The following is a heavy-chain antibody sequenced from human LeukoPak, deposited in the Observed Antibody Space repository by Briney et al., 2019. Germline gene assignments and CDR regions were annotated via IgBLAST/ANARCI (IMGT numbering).Heavy chain of an antibody. J-gene: IGHJ5*02. CDR2: VNPTTGGT. CDR1: GYTFTGYY. CDR3: ARSWDSYRTTTVTPGGS. D-gene: IGHD4-17*01. V-gene: IGHV1-2*02. Sequence: ASVKVSCKASGYTFTGYYMHWVRQAPGQGLEWMGWVNPTTGGTNYAQKFHVRVTMTRDTSMSTIYMNLSSLTSDDAAVYYCARSWDSYRTTTVTPGGSWGQGTLVTVSS.